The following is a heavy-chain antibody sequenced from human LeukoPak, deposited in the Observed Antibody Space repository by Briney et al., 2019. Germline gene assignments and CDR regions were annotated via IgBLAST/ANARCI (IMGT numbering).Heavy chain of an antibody. CDR2: IIPIFGTA. CDR1: GGTFSSYA. Sequence: GASVKVSCKASGGTFSSYAISWVRQAPGQGLEWMGGIIPIFGTANYAQKFQGRVTITADESTSTAYMELSSLRSDDTAVYYCARSRLDGYDSGGYLYYFDYWGQGTLVTVSS. CDR3: ARSRLDGYDSGGYLYYFDY. D-gene: IGHD3-22*01. J-gene: IGHJ4*02. V-gene: IGHV1-69*13.